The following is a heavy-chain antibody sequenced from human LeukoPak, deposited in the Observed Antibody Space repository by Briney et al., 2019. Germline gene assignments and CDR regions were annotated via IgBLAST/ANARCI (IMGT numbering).Heavy chain of an antibody. D-gene: IGHD3-3*01. CDR1: GYTFTGYY. CDR2: INPNSGGT. V-gene: IGHV1-2*02. CDR3: ARANGGFWSAMAY. Sequence: ASVKVSCKASGYTFTGYYMHWVRQAPGQGLEWMGWINPNSGGTNYAQKFQGRVTMTRDTSISTAYMELSRLRCDDTAVYYCARANGGFWSAMAYWGQGTLVTVSS. J-gene: IGHJ4*02.